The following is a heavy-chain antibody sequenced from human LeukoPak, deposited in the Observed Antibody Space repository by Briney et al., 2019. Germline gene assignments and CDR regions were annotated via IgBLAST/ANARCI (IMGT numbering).Heavy chain of an antibody. J-gene: IGHJ3*02. D-gene: IGHD4-17*01. V-gene: IGHV3-30*03. CDR3: ARDNGATVTTSAFDI. CDR2: ILYDGSSF. Sequence: AGSLRLSCAASGFTFSNYGVHWVRQAPGKGLEWVAGILYDGSSFYYADSVKGRFTISRDNAKNSLYLQMNSLRAEDTAVYYCARDNGATVTTSAFDIWGQGTMVTVSS. CDR1: GFTFSNYG.